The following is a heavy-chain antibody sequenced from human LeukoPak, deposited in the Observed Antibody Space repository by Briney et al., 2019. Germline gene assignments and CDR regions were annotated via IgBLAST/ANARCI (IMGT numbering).Heavy chain of an antibody. V-gene: IGHV6-1*01. Sequence: SQTLSLTCAISGDSVSSNSAAWNWIRQSPSRGLEWLGRTYYRSKWYNDYAVSVKSRITINPDTSKNQFSLQLNSVTPEDTAVYYCARGESDVLLWFGESSDDWYFDLWGRGTLVTVSS. CDR2: TYYRSKWYN. J-gene: IGHJ2*01. CDR1: GDSVSSNSAA. CDR3: ARGESDVLLWFGESSDDWYFDL. D-gene: IGHD3-10*01.